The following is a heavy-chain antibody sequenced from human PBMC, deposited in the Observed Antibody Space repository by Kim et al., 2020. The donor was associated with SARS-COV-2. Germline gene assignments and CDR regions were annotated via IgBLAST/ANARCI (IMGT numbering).Heavy chain of an antibody. J-gene: IGHJ5*02. CDR2: ITGSGAWT. V-gene: IGHV3-23*01. CDR1: GFTFSTYA. Sequence: GGSLRLSCAASGFTFSTYALTWVRQAPGKGLEWVSTITGSGAWTDYADSVKGRFTISRDNSKNTVYLQMNSLRAEDTALYYCAKDPIAGDKAVWFDPWG. D-gene: IGHD6-13*01. CDR3: AKDPIAGDKAVWFDP.